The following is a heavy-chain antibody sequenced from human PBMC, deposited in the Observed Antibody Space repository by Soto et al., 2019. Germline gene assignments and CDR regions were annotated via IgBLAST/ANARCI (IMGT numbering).Heavy chain of an antibody. Sequence: QIQLVQSGAEVKKPGASVKVSCKASGYTFTDHGISWVRQAPGQGFEWMGWISAYNDYTADAQKFQGRVTMTTDKCTNKADMELRSLTSDDTAVYYCAPDRTRLTQNCLDVYWGQGTLVTVSS. J-gene: IGHJ1*01. CDR1: GYTFTDHG. CDR2: ISAYNDYT. CDR3: APDRTRLTQNCLDVY. D-gene: IGHD2-21*01. V-gene: IGHV1-18*01.